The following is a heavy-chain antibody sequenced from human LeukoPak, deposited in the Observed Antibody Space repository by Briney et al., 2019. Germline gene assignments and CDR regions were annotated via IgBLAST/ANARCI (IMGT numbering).Heavy chain of an antibody. CDR3: AREYLPGHNWFDP. J-gene: IGHJ5*02. D-gene: IGHD2-2*01. CDR2: INSDGRST. Sequence: GGSLRLSCAASGFTLSSYWMHWVRQAPGKGLVWVSRINSDGRSTSHADSVKGRFTISRDNAKNTLYLRMNSLRAEDTAVYYCAREYLPGHNWFDPWGQGTLVTVSS. CDR1: GFTLSSYW. V-gene: IGHV3-74*01.